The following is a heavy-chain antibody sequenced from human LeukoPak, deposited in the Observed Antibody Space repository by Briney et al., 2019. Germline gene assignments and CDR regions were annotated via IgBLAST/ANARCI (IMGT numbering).Heavy chain of an antibody. J-gene: IGHJ1*01. D-gene: IGHD3-16*02. Sequence: ASVKVSCKASGGTFSSYAISWVRQAPGQGVEWMGGIIPIFGTANYAQKFQGRVTITTDESTSTAYMELSSLRSEDTAVCYCASEGAGSYDYVWGSYRSTKYFQHWGQGTLVTVSS. CDR2: IIPIFGTA. CDR3: ASEGAGSYDYVWGSYRSTKYFQH. V-gene: IGHV1-69*05. CDR1: GGTFSSYA.